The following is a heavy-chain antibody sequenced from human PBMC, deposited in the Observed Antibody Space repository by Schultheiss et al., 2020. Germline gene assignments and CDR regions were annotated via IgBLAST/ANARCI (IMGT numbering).Heavy chain of an antibody. J-gene: IGHJ6*02. CDR1: GFTFSSYA. CDR3: ARDVYGDPGGYYYYGMYV. V-gene: IGHV3-23*01. CDR2: FSGSGGST. D-gene: IGHD4-17*01. Sequence: GESLKISCAASGFTFSSYAMSWVRQAPGKGLAWVSDFSGSGGSTYYADSVKGRFTISRDNSKNTLDLQMNSLRAEDTAVYYCARDVYGDPGGYYYYGMYVWGQGTTVTVSS.